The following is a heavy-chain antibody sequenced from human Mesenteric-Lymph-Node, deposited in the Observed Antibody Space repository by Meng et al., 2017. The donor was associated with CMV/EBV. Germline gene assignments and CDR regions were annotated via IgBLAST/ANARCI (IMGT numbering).Heavy chain of an antibody. D-gene: IGHD1-14*01. V-gene: IGHV3-21*01. CDR3: ARDNRNYWFDP. Sequence: GESLKISCAASGFTLNTYTMNWVRQAPGKGLEWVSSISGSSNYIFYAHSVKGRFTISRDNAKNSLYLQMNSLRAEDTAVYYCARDNRNYWFDPWGQGTLVTVSS. J-gene: IGHJ5*02. CDR1: GFTLNTYT. CDR2: ISGSSNYI.